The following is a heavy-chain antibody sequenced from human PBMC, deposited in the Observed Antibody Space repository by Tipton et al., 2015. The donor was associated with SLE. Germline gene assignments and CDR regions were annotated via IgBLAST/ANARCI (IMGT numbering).Heavy chain of an antibody. CDR2: IDPSDSYT. CDR3: ARHGDYGDYNGY. D-gene: IGHD4-17*01. CDR1: GYSFTSYW. J-gene: IGHJ4*02. Sequence: QLVQSGAEVKKPGESLRISCKGSGYSFTSYWISWVRQMPGKGLEWMGRIDPSDSYTNYSPSFQGQVTISADKSISTAYLQWNSLKASDTAMYYCARHGDYGDYNGYWGQGTLVTVSS. V-gene: IGHV5-10-1*04.